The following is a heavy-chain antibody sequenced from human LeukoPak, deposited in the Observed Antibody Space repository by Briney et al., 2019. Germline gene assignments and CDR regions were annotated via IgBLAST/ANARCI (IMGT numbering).Heavy chain of an antibody. J-gene: IGHJ1*01. CDR2: IYYSGRT. CDR3: ARRRYYDGSGYLE. D-gene: IGHD3-22*01. Sequence: SETLSLTCSVSGDSVSRSDSYWDWIRQPPGKGLEWIGTIYYSGRTYYSPSLKSRVTMSVDPSNNQFSLNLRSVTAADTALYYCARRRYYDGSGYLEWGQGTLLSVSP. CDR1: GDSVSRSDSY. V-gene: IGHV4-39*01.